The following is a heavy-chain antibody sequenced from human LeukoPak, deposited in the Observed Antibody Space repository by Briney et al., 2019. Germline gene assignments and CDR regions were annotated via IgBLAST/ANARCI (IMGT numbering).Heavy chain of an antibody. V-gene: IGHV5-51*01. CDR3: ARHLPPSIAAAGVHNFDWFDP. CDR2: IYPGDSDT. CDR1: GYSFTSYW. J-gene: IGHJ5*02. Sequence: PGESLKISCKGSGYSFTSYWIGWVRQMPGKGLEWMGIIYPGDSDTRYSPSFQGQVTISADKSISTAYLQWSSLKASDTAMYYCARHLPPSIAAAGVHNFDWFDPWGQGTLVTVSS. D-gene: IGHD6-13*01.